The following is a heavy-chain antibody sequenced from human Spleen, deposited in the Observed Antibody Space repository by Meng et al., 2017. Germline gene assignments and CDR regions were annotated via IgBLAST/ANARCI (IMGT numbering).Heavy chain of an antibody. CDR1: GGSFGGYF. CDR3: ARGGGLSSSPPRYYYYGMDV. V-gene: IGHV4-34*01. Sequence: GSLRLSCAVYGGSFGGYFWSWIRQPPGKGLEWIGEIIHSGSTNYNPSLKSRVTISVDTSKNQFSLKLSSVTAADTAVYYCARGGGLSSSPPRYYYYGMDVWGQGTTVT. J-gene: IGHJ6*01. CDR2: IIHSGST. D-gene: IGHD6-13*01.